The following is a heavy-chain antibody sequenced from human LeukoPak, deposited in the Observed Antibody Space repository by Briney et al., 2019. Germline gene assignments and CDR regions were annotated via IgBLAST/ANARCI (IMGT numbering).Heavy chain of an antibody. J-gene: IGHJ4*02. CDR3: ARSIAAAGGEFDY. Sequence: GGSLRLSCVASGFTFSSYWMSWVRQAPGKGLEWVANIKQDGSEKYYVDSVKGRFTISRDNAKNSLYLQMNSLRAEDTAVYYCARSIAAAGGEFDYWGQGTLVTVSS. D-gene: IGHD6-13*01. CDR2: IKQDGSEK. V-gene: IGHV3-7*01. CDR1: GFTFSSYW.